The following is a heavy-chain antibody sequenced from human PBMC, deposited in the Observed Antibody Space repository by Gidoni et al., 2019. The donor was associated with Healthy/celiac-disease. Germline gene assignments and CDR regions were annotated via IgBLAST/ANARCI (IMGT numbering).Heavy chain of an antibody. V-gene: IGHV3-21*01. D-gene: IGHD1-26*01. CDR2: ISSSSSYI. CDR1: GFTFSSYS. Sequence: EVQLVESGGGLVKPGGSLRLSCAASGFTFSSYSMNWVRQAPGKGLEWVSSISSSSSYIYYADSVKGRFTISRDNAKNSLYLQMNSLRAEDTAVYYCARDLASRGSYRYWGQGTLVTVSS. J-gene: IGHJ4*02. CDR3: ARDLASRGSYRY.